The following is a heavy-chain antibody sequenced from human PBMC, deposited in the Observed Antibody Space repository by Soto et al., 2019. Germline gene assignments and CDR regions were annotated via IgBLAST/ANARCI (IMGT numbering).Heavy chain of an antibody. J-gene: IGHJ6*02. CDR1: GFTFSSYS. CDR2: ISSSSSTI. V-gene: IGHV3-48*02. D-gene: IGHD1-26*01. CDR3: ARPGGWELGYGMDV. Sequence: EVQLVESGGGLVQPGGSLRLSCAASGFTFSSYSMNWVRQAPGKGLEWVSYISSSSSTIYYADSVKGRFTISRDNAKNSLYLQRNSLRDEDTAVYYCARPGGWELGYGMDVWGQGTTVTVSS.